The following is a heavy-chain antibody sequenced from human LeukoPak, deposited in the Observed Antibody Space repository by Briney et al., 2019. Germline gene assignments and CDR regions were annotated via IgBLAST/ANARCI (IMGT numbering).Heavy chain of an antibody. CDR3: ARGGIAGSYLGFDY. V-gene: IGHV1-18*01. J-gene: IGHJ4*02. CDR1: GYTFTSYG. Sequence: RASVRVSCKASGYTFTSYGISWVRQAPGQGLEWIGWISAYNGNTNYAQKLQGRVTMTTDTSTSTAYMELRSLRSDDTAVYYCARGGIAGSYLGFDYWGQGTLVTVSS. D-gene: IGHD1-26*01. CDR2: ISAYNGNT.